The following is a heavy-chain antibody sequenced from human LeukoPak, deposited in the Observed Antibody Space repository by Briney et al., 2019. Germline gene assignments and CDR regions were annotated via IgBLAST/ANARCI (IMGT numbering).Heavy chain of an antibody. J-gene: IGHJ6*02. D-gene: IGHD3-22*01. CDR3: TTSIVHSSGYSLAYYYYGMDV. CDR2: SKSKTDGGTT. V-gene: IGHV3-15*01. CDR1: GFTCSNAW. Sequence: GGSLRLSCAASGFTCSNAWMSWVRQAPGKGLEWVGRSKSKTDGGTTDYAAPVKGRFTISRDDSKNTLYLQLNSLKTEDTAVYYCTTSIVHSSGYSLAYYYYGMDVWGQGTTVTVSS.